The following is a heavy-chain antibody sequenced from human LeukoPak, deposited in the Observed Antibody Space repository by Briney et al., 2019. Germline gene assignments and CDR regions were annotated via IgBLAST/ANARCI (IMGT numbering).Heavy chain of an antibody. CDR2: SSSYGTTK. J-gene: IGHJ4*02. CDR1: GLTVSRSY. V-gene: IGHV3-11*04. D-gene: IGHD1-26*01. CDR3: ARVSGSSLTHYFDY. Sequence: PGGSLRLSCAASGLTVSRSYMNWVRQAPGKGPEWVSYSSSYGTTKHYADSVRGRFTISRDNTRNSLYLQMNSLRAEDTAVYYCARVSGSSLTHYFDYWGRGTLVTVSS.